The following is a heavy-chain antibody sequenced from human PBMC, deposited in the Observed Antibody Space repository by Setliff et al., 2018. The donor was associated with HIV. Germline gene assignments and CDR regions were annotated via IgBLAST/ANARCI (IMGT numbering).Heavy chain of an antibody. D-gene: IGHD3-3*01. CDR2: IKQDGSEK. V-gene: IGHV3-7*03. CDR3: ARLKVDTIFGVVITNPFDY. CDR1: GFTFSSYW. J-gene: IGHJ4*02. Sequence: GGSLRLSCAASGFTFSSYWMSWVRQAPGKGLEWVANIKQDGSEKYYVDSVKGRFTISGDNAKNSLYLQMNSLRAEDTAVYYCARLKVDTIFGVVITNPFDYWGQGTLVTVSS.